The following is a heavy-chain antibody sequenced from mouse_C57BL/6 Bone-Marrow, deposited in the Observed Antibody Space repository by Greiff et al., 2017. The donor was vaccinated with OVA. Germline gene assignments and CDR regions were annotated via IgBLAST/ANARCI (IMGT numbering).Heavy chain of an antibody. CDR2: ICNNANGYTT. V-gene: IGHV7-3*01. D-gene: IGHD2-2*01. CDR1: GFTFTDYY. Sequence: EVHLVESGGGLVQPGGSLSLSCAASGFTFTDYYMSWVRQPPGKALEWLGFICNNANGYTTEYSASVKGRFTISTDKYQSILYLQMNALRAADSATYYCERSRGYDEWFAYWGQGTLVTVSA. CDR3: ERSRGYDEWFAY. J-gene: IGHJ3*01.